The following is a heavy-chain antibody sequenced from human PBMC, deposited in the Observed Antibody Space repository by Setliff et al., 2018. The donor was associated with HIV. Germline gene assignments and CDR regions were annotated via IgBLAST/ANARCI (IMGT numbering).Heavy chain of an antibody. Sequence: PSETLSLTCAVYGASLSGYYCSWIRQPPGKGLEWIGEISHSGSTNYSPSLKSRATISVDTSKNQFSLNLSSVTAADTAVYYCARGRAVAGSESFDYWGHGTLVTVSS. V-gene: IGHV4-34*01. CDR3: ARGRAVAGSESFDY. CDR2: ISHSGST. D-gene: IGHD6-19*01. CDR1: GASLSGYY. J-gene: IGHJ4*01.